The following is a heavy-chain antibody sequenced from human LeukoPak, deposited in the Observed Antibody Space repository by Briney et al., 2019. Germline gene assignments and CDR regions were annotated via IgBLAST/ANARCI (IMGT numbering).Heavy chain of an antibody. CDR3: AKDRSDIVVVVAATLDY. V-gene: IGHV3-30*02. Sequence: GGSLRLSCAASAFRFSSYGMHWVRQAPGKGPEWVAFIRSDSSNQYYADSVKGRFTISRDNSKNTLYLQMNSLRAEDTAVYYCAKDRSDIVVVVAATLDYWGQGTLVTVSS. D-gene: IGHD2-15*01. CDR2: IRSDSSNQ. CDR1: AFRFSSYG. J-gene: IGHJ4*02.